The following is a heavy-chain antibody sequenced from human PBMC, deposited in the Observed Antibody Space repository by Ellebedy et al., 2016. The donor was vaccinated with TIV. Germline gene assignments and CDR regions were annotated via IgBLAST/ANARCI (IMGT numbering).Heavy chain of an antibody. CDR1: GGTFSSYA. CDR3: ARAVTMRVYYMDV. CDR2: IIPIFGTA. V-gene: IGHV1-69*13. J-gene: IGHJ6*03. Sequence: SVKVSXXASGGTFSSYAISWVRQAPGQGLEWMGGIIPIFGTANYAQKFQGRVTITADESTSTAYMELSSLRSEDTAVYYCARAVTMRVYYMDVWGKGTTVTVSS. D-gene: IGHD4/OR15-4a*01.